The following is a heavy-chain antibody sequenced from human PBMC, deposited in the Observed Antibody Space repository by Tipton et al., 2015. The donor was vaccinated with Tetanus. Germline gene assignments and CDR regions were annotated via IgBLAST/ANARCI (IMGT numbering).Heavy chain of an antibody. D-gene: IGHD3-10*01. CDR2: ISSSSSYI. Sequence: LSLTCAASGFTFSSYSMNWVRQAPGKGLEWVSPISSSSSYIYYADSVKGRFTISRDNAKNSLYLQMNSLRAEDTAVYYCARDRGSVHYWGQGTLVTVSS. CDR1: GFTFSSYS. CDR3: ARDRGSVHY. V-gene: IGHV3-21*01. J-gene: IGHJ4*02.